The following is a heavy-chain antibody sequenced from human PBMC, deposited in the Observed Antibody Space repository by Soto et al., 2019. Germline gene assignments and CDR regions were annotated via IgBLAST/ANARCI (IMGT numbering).Heavy chain of an antibody. CDR3: ARDEVPAANWLDL. Sequence: ASVKVSFKASGYTFINYGITWVRQTPGQGLEWMGWISGYNGNTNYAQNLQGRVTTTTDTSTSTAYMELRSLRTDDTAVYYCARDEVPAANWLDLWGQGTLVTVSS. CDR2: ISGYNGNT. V-gene: IGHV1-18*01. D-gene: IGHD2-2*01. CDR1: GYTFINYG. J-gene: IGHJ5*02.